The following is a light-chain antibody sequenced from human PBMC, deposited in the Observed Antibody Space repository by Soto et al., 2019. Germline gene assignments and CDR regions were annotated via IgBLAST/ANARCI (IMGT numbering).Light chain of an antibody. J-gene: IGLJ3*02. CDR1: SGDIAAYNY. V-gene: IGLV2-14*01. Sequence: QSALTQPASVSGSPGQSITISCIGTSGDIAAYNYVSWYQQHPGKAPKFLIYEVTYRPSGVSHRFSGSKSGNTASLTISGLQAEDEADYFCSSYTTHSTLVFGGGTTVNVL. CDR2: EVT. CDR3: SSYTTHSTLV.